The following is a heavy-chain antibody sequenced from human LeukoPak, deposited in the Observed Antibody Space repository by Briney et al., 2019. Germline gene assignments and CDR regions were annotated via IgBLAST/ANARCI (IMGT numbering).Heavy chain of an antibody. CDR2: IRYDGNNK. CDR1: GFTFSSYA. V-gene: IGHV3-30*02. D-gene: IGHD3-10*01. J-gene: IGHJ4*02. CDR3: AKDPGSGSYYPYYFDY. Sequence: GGSLRLSCAASGFTFSSYALHWVRQAPGKGLVWVAFIRYDGNNKYYTDSVKGRFTISRDNSKNTLYLQMNSLRAEDTAVYLCAKDPGSGSYYPYYFDYWGQGTLVTVSS.